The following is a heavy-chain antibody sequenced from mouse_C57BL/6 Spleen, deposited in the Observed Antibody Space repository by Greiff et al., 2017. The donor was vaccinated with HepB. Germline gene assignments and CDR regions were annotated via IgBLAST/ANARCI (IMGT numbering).Heavy chain of an antibody. D-gene: IGHD1-1*01. Sequence: VQLQQSGAELVKPGASVKISCKASGYAFSSYWMNWVKQRPGKGLEWIGQIYPGDGDTNYNGKFKGKATLTADKSSSTAYMQLSSLTSEDSAVYFCASSFYYYGSSYYAMDYWGQGTSVTVSS. V-gene: IGHV1-80*01. CDR3: ASSFYYYGSSYYAMDY. J-gene: IGHJ4*01. CDR1: GYAFSSYW. CDR2: IYPGDGDT.